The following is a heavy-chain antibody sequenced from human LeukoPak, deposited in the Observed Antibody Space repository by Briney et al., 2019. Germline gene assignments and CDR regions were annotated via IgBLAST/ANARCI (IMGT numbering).Heavy chain of an antibody. CDR1: GFTFNAYA. D-gene: IGHD2-21*02. V-gene: IGHV3-30*02. CDR3: AKGRGDFPPYFDS. J-gene: IGHJ4*02. Sequence: PGGSLRLSCAASGFTFNAYAMHWVRQAPGKGLEWVSFLRKDGSGENYAESVRGRFTISRDNSKNMVYLQLTSLRSEDTAVYYCAKGRGDFPPYFDSWGRGTLVTVSS. CDR2: LRKDGSGE.